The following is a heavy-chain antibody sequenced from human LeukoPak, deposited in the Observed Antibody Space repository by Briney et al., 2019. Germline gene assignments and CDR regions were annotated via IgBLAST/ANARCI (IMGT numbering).Heavy chain of an antibody. CDR2: VSGSGGTT. J-gene: IGHJ5*02. CDR3: AKGTSLSAAVWFDH. Sequence: GGSLRLSCAASGFTFNSFAMNWVRQAPGKGLEWVSTVSGSGGTTYYPDSVKGRFTISRDISKNTLFLQMNSLRAEDTAVYCCAKGTSLSAAVWFDHWGQGTLVTVSS. V-gene: IGHV3-23*01. CDR1: GFTFNSFA. D-gene: IGHD6-13*01.